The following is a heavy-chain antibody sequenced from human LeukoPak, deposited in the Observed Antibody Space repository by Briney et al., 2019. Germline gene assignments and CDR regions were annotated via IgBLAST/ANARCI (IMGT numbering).Heavy chain of an antibody. CDR1: GFTFSSYS. CDR2: ISSSSSTI. V-gene: IGHV3-48*01. J-gene: IGHJ6*03. D-gene: IGHD3-9*01. Sequence: PGGSLRLSCAASGFTFSSYSMNWARQAPGKGLEWVSYISSSSSTIYYADSVKGRFTISRDNAKNSLYLQMNSLRAEDTAVYYCARAGALDILGRAAPYYYYMDVWGKGTTVTVSS. CDR3: ARAGALDILGRAAPYYYYMDV.